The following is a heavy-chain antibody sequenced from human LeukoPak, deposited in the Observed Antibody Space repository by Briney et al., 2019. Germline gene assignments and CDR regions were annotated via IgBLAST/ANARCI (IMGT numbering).Heavy chain of an antibody. V-gene: IGHV4-59*08. D-gene: IGHD4-11*01. CDR1: GGSISSYY. Sequence: PSETLSLTCTVSGGSISSYYWSWIRQPPGKGLEWIGYIHYSGSTNYNPSLKSRVTISVDTSKNQFSLKLSSVTAADTAVYYCARYDYSTSRLPNNWFDPWGQGTLVTVSS. CDR3: ARYDYSTSRLPNNWFDP. J-gene: IGHJ5*02. CDR2: IHYSGST.